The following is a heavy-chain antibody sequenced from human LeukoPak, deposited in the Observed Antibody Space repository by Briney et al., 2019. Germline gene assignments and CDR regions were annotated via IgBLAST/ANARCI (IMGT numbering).Heavy chain of an antibody. Sequence: GGSLRLSCAASGFTFGNAWMNWVRQAPGKGLEWVGRIKSKTDGGTTDYAAPVKGRFTISRDDSKNTLYLQMNSLKTEDTAVYYCTTGGYDFWSGYYTGRESNYWGQGTLVTVSS. CDR1: GFTFGNAW. CDR3: TTGGYDFWSGYYTGRESNY. V-gene: IGHV3-15*07. J-gene: IGHJ4*02. CDR2: IKSKTDGGTT. D-gene: IGHD3-3*01.